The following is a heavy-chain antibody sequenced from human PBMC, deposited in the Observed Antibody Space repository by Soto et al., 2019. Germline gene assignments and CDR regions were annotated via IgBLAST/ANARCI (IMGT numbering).Heavy chain of an antibody. D-gene: IGHD2-21*01. V-gene: IGHV3-21*01. CDR2: ITTSSAYI. Sequence: EVQLVESGGGLVKPGGSLRLSCAASGFTFNTYDMNWVRQAPGKGLEWVSSITTSSAYIYYADSLKGRITISRDNAKNSLFLQMNSPRAADTTVYYFVRSRTARLLRHSWFDTWGQGTLVTVSS. CDR3: VRSRTARLLRHSWFDT. CDR1: GFTFNTYD. J-gene: IGHJ5*02.